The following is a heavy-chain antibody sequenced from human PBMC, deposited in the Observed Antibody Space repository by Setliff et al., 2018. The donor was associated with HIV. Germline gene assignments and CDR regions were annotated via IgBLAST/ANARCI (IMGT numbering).Heavy chain of an antibody. D-gene: IGHD3-10*02. V-gene: IGHV1-69*06. Sequence: SVKVSCKASGDTFSSYAISWVRQAPGQGLEWMGRIIPIFGSPNYAQKFQGRVTITEDKSTSTAYMELSSLRSDYTAVYYCARYVYYYFYMDFWGKGTTVTVSS. CDR3: ARYVYYYFYMDF. CDR2: IIPIFGSP. J-gene: IGHJ6*03. CDR1: GDTFSSYA.